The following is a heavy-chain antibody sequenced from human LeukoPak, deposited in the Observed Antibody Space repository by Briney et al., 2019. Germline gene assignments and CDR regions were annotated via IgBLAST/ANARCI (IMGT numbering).Heavy chain of an antibody. CDR1: GYSISSGYY. CDR3: ASGPKAYYDSSGKYNWFDP. J-gene: IGHJ5*02. D-gene: IGHD3-22*01. CDR2: IYTSGST. V-gene: IGHV4-38-2*02. Sequence: SETLSLTCTVSGYSISSGYYWGWIRQPPGKGLEWIGRIYTSGSTNYNPSLKSRVTISVDTSKNQFSLKLSSVTAADTAVYYCASGPKAYYDSSGKYNWFDPWGQGTLVTVSS.